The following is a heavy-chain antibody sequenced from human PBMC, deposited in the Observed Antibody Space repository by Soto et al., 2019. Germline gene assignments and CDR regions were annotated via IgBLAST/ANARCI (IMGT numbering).Heavy chain of an antibody. CDR1: GGSFSGYY. Sequence: SETLSLTCAVYGGSFSGYYWSWIRQPPGKGLEWIGEINHSGSTNYNPSLKSRVTISVDTSKNQFSLKLSSVTAADTAVCYCAGGRSLGYYFDYWGQGTLVTVSS. V-gene: IGHV4-34*01. CDR3: AGGRSLGYYFDY. J-gene: IGHJ4*02. CDR2: INHSGST.